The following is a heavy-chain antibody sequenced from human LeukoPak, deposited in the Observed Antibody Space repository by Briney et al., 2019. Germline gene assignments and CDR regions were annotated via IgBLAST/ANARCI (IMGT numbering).Heavy chain of an antibody. Sequence: PGGSLRLSCAASGFTFSNYAMNWVRQAPGKGLEWVSVISGSGGTTYYADSVKGRFTISRDSSKNTLYLQMNSLRAEDTAVYYCAKVSGGGLYYDGMDVWGQGITVTVSS. CDR2: ISGSGGTT. CDR1: GFTFSNYA. CDR3: AKVSGGGLYYDGMDV. J-gene: IGHJ6*02. D-gene: IGHD1-14*01. V-gene: IGHV3-23*01.